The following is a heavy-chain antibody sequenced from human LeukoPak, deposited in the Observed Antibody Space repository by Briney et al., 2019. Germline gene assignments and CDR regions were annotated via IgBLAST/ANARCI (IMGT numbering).Heavy chain of an antibody. CDR3: ARDPTPRYCSGGSCYTHYGMDV. Sequence: GGSLRLSCAASGFTFSSYTMNWVRQAPGKGLEWVSSISSSSNYIYYADSVKGRLTISRDNAKNSLYLQMNSLRAEDTAVYYCARDPTPRYCSGGSCYTHYGMDVWGQGTTVTISS. CDR2: ISSSSNYI. CDR1: GFTFSSYT. D-gene: IGHD2-15*01. J-gene: IGHJ6*02. V-gene: IGHV3-21*01.